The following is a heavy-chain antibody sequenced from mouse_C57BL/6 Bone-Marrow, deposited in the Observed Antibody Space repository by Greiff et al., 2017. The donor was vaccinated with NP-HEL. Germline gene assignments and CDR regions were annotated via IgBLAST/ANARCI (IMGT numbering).Heavy chain of an antibody. CDR2: INPNNGGT. J-gene: IGHJ4*01. CDR1: GYTFTDYN. V-gene: IGHV1-18*01. D-gene: IGHD2-5*01. Sequence: EVQLQQSGPELVKPGASVKIPCKASGYTFTDYNMDWVKQSHGKSLEWIGDINPNNGGTNYNEKFKGKATLTVDKSSSTAYMELRSLTSEYTAVYYWARSSYNSNLYAMDYWGQGTSVTVSS. CDR3: ARSSYNSNLYAMDY.